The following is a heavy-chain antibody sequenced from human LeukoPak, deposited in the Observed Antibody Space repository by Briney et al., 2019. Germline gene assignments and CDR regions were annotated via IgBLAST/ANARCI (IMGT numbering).Heavy chain of an antibody. J-gene: IGHJ4*02. CDR2: TYYRSKWYN. CDR3: ARENPSDEGATTNFDY. D-gene: IGHD1-26*01. V-gene: IGHV6-1*01. Sequence: SQTLSLTCAISGDSVSSNSAAWNWIRQSPSRGLEWLGRTYYRSKWYNDYAVSVKSRITINPDTSKNQFSLQLNSVTPEDTAVYYCARENPSDEGATTNFDYWGQGTLVTVSS. CDR1: GDSVSSNSAA.